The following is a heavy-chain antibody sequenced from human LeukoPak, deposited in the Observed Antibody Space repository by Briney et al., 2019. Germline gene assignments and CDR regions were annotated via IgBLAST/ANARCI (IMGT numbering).Heavy chain of an antibody. D-gene: IGHD3-10*01. CDR1: GGSISSYY. J-gene: IGHJ3*02. CDR2: IDTSGST. Sequence: SETLSLTCTVSGGSISSYYWSWIRQPAGKGLEWIGRIDTSGSTNYNPSLKSRVTMSEDTSKNQFSLKLSSVTAADTAVYYCAREPLWFGELLGAFDIWGQGTMVTVSS. CDR3: AREPLWFGELLGAFDI. V-gene: IGHV4-4*07.